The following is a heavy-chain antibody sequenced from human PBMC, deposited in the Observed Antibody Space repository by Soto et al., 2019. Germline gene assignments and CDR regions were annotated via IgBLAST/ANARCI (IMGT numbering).Heavy chain of an antibody. CDR2: IWYDGSSK. V-gene: IGHV3-33*01. CDR3: ARVDRGSSLFYYYYGVDV. CDR1: GFTFSSYG. J-gene: IGHJ6*02. D-gene: IGHD6-6*01. Sequence: QVQLVESGGGVVQPGRSLRLSCAVSGFTFSSYGMHWVRQAPGKGLEWVAVIWYDGSSKYYADSVKGRFTISRDNSKNTLYLQMDSLRAEDTAVYYGARVDRGSSLFYYYYGVDVWGQGTTVTVSS.